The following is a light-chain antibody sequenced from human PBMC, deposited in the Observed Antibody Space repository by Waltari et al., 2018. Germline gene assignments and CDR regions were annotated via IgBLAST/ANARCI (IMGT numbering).Light chain of an antibody. CDR3: QQRSRWPLT. V-gene: IGKV3-11*01. CDR2: QTS. Sequence: EVVLTQSPATLSLSPGERATLSCRASQTVNSDVAWYQQKPGQAPRLVIYQTSFRATGVPARVGGRGAGTDFTLTISSLEPEDFAVYSCQQRSRWPLTFGGGTKVEL. J-gene: IGKJ4*01. CDR1: QTVNSD.